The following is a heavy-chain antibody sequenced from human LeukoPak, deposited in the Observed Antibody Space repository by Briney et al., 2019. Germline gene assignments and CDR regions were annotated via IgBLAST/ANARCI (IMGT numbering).Heavy chain of an antibody. V-gene: IGHV3-20*04. D-gene: IGHD3-16*01. Sequence: PGGSLRLSCAASGFTFDDYGMSWVRQAPGKGLEWVSGINWNGGSTDYADSVKGRFTISRDNGKNSLYLQMDSLRVEDTAVYYCARDYASEYMDVWGKGTTVTVSS. CDR1: GFTFDDYG. CDR3: ARDYASEYMDV. J-gene: IGHJ6*03. CDR2: INWNGGST.